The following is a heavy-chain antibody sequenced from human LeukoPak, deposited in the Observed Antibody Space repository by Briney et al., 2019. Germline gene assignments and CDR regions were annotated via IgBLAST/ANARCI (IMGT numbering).Heavy chain of an antibody. Sequence: QPGGSLRLSCAASGFTFSSFEMNWVRQAPGKGLAWISYMSSTGTTIYYADSVKGRFTISRDNAKNSLYLQMNSLRVEDTAVYYCARVGRYGVDYRGQGTLVTVSS. V-gene: IGHV3-48*03. J-gene: IGHJ4*02. CDR3: ARVGRYGVDY. CDR1: GFTFSSFE. D-gene: IGHD5-18*01. CDR2: MSSTGTTI.